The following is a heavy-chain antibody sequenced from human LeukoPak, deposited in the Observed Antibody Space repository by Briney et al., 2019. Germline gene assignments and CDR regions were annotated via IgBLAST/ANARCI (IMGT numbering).Heavy chain of an antibody. J-gene: IGHJ4*02. V-gene: IGHV4-38-2*01. CDR2: IYHSGST. D-gene: IGHD6-19*01. CDR1: GYSISSGYY. Sequence: PSETLSLTCAVSGYSISSGYYWAWIRQPPGKGLEWIGSIYHSGSTYYNPSLKSRVTISVDTSKNQFSLKLSSVAAADTAVYYCARHASGGDYWGQGTLVTVSS. CDR3: ARHASGGDY.